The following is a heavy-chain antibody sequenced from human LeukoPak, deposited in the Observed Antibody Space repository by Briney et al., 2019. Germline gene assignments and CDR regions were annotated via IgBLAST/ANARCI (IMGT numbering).Heavy chain of an antibody. J-gene: IGHJ4*02. D-gene: IGHD3-16*01. V-gene: IGHV4-59*01. CDR1: DDSISDYY. CDR3: TRGAGWLIDY. CDR2: FHNSGTS. Sequence: SETLSLTCTVSDDSISDYYRGWIRQPPGKGLEWIGYFHNSGTSTYNPSLKSRVTISAGTSKNQFSLKLNSLTTADTAVYYCTRGAGWLIDYWGQGILVTVSS.